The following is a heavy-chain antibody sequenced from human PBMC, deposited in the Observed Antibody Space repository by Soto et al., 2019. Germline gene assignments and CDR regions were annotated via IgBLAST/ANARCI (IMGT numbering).Heavy chain of an antibody. CDR1: GGTFSSYA. CDR2: IIPIFGTA. D-gene: IGHD4-4*01. Sequence: SVEVSCRASGGTFSSYAISWVRQAPVQGLEWMGGIIPIFGTANYAQKFQGRVTITADESTSTAYMELSSLRSEDTAVYYCARGRHQNGLHTANYYYYYGMDVWGQGTKVTVYS. CDR3: ARGRHQNGLHTANYYYYYGMDV. J-gene: IGHJ6*02. V-gene: IGHV1-69*13.